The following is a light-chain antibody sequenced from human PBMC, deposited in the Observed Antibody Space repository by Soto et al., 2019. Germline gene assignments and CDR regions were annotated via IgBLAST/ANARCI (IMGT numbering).Light chain of an antibody. CDR2: GAS. J-gene: IGKJ3*01. V-gene: IGKV3-20*01. CDR3: QQYRSSPPFT. CDR1: HSVSSSY. Sequence: EIVLTQSPGTLSLSPGERATLSCRASHSVSSSYLGWYQQKPGQAPRLLIYGASGRATGIPDRFSGSGSGTDFTLTISRLEPEDFAVYYCQQYRSSPPFTFGPGTKVDIK.